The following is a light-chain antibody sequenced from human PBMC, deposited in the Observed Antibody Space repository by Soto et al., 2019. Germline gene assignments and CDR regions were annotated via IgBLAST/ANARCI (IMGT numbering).Light chain of an antibody. J-gene: IGLJ2*01. CDR2: SNN. CDR1: SSNIGSNT. Sequence: QSLLTQPPSASGTPGPRVTISCSGSSSNIGSNTVNWYQQLPGTAPKLLIYSNNQRPSGVPDRFSGSKSGTSASLAISGLQSEDEADYYCAAWDDSLNGVVFGGGTKLPVL. CDR3: AAWDDSLNGVV. V-gene: IGLV1-44*01.